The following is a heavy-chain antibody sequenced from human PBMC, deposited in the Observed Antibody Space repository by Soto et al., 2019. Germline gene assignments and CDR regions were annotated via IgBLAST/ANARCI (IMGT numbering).Heavy chain of an antibody. D-gene: IGHD1-1*01. Sequence: QVQLQESGPGLVKPSETLSLTCTVSGGSISNYYWSWIRQPPGKGLEWIGYIYYSGSTNYNPSLKSRVTISIDTSKNHFSLKLRSVTAADTAVYFCARRRGLEFDYWGQGTLVTVSS. CDR3: ARRRGLEFDY. V-gene: IGHV4-59*01. CDR1: GGSISNYY. J-gene: IGHJ4*02. CDR2: IYYSGST.